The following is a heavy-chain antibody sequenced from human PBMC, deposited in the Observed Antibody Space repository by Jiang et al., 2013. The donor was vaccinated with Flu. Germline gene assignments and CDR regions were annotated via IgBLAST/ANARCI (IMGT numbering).Heavy chain of an antibody. J-gene: IGHJ4*02. V-gene: IGHV1-18*01. D-gene: IGHD3-3*01. CDR2: VSTYNSNT. CDR3: ARALWNTYYQTLDW. CDR1: GYSFTTYG. Sequence: VQLVESGAEVKKPGASVKVSCKASGYSFTTYGISWVRQAPGQGLEWMGWVSTYNSNTNYAQRFQGRVAMTTDTSTSTAYMELRSLRSDDTAVYYCARALWNTYYQTLDWWGQGTLVTVSS.